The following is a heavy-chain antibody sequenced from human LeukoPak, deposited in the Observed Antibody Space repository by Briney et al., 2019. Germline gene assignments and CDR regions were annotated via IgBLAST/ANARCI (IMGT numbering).Heavy chain of an antibody. CDR2: IIPFFGTA. CDR3: VTFYDSSGYYYSYFQH. CDR1: GGTFSSYA. J-gene: IGHJ1*01. V-gene: IGHV1-69*01. D-gene: IGHD3-22*01. Sequence: SVTVSCKASGGTFSSYAYSWVRQAPGQGLEWMGVIIPFFGTANYAQKFQGRVTITADESTSTAYIELSSLRSEDTAVYYCVTFYDSSGYYYSYFQHWGQGTLVTVSS.